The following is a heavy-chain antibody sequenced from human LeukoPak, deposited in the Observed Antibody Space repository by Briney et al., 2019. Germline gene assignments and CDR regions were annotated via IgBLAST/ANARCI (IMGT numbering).Heavy chain of an antibody. D-gene: IGHD4-11*01. J-gene: IGHJ6*02. CDR3: ARARAYSNQGFYYYGMDV. Sequence: SETLSLTCTVSGGSIRRDYWSWIRQPPGKGLEWIGYISYSGSTSYNPSLESRVTMSVDTSKNQGSLKVNSVTAADTAVYFCARARAYSNQGFYYYGMDVWGQGTTVTVSS. V-gene: IGHV4-59*01. CDR2: ISYSGST. CDR1: GGSIRRDY.